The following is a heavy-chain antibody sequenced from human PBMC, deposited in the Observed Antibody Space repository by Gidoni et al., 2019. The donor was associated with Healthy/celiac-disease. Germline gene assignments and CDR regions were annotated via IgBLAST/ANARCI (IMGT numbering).Heavy chain of an antibody. D-gene: IGHD6-13*01. J-gene: IGHJ6*02. CDR3: ASTDSSSWYPRSDYYYGMDV. Sequence: QVQLQQWGAGLLKPSEPLSLTCAVYGGSFSGYYWSWIRQPPGKGLEWIGEINHSGSTNYNPSLKSRVTISVDTSKNQFSLKLSSVTAADTAVYYCASTDSSSWYPRSDYYYGMDVWGQGTTVTVSS. CDR1: GGSFSGYY. V-gene: IGHV4-34*01. CDR2: INHSGST.